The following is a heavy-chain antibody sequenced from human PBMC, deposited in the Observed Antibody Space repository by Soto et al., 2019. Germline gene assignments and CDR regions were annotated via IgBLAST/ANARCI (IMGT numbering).Heavy chain of an antibody. D-gene: IGHD3-3*01. CDR3: AAGVVYGMDV. J-gene: IGHJ6*02. V-gene: IGHV1-58*01. CDR1: GFTFNSSS. CDR2: IVVGSGNT. Sequence: GAPVKVSCKASGFTFNSSSVQSVRQARGQRLEWIGWIVVGSGNTNYAQKFQGRITITRDMSTSTAYMELSSLRSDDTAVYYCAAGVVYGMDVWGQGTTVTVSS.